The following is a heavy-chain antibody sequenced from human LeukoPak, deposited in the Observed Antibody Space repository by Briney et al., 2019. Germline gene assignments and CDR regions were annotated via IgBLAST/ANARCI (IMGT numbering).Heavy chain of an antibody. CDR2: ISGSGSNT. CDR3: SKGDC. J-gene: IGHJ4*02. Sequence: PGGSLRLSCAASGFSFSSYAMSWVRRAPGKGLEWVSHISGSGSNTYYADSVKGRFTVSRDNSKNTLYLQMNSLRAEDTAVYYCSKGDCWGQGTLVTVSS. CDR1: GFSFSSYA. V-gene: IGHV3-23*01.